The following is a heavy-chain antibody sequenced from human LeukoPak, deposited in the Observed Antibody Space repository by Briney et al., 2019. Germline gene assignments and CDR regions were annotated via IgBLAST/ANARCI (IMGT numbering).Heavy chain of an antibody. V-gene: IGHV3-48*01. D-gene: IGHD5-12*01. CDR1: GFTFSSHS. CDR2: ISSSSSII. CDR3: ARDLLGSGYVYDY. Sequence: PGGSLRLSCAASGFTFSSHSMNWVRQAPGKGLEWVSYISSSSSIIYYADSVKGRFTISRDNAKNSLYLQMNSLRAEDTAVYYCARDLLGSGYVYDYWGQGSLVTVSS. J-gene: IGHJ4*02.